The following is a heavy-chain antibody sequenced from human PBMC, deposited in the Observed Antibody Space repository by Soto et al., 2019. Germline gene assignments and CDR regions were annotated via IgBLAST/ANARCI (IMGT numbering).Heavy chain of an antibody. Sequence: XETLSLTCTVSGGSISSSSYYWGWIRQPPGKGLEWIGSIYYSGSTYYNPSLKSRVTISVDTSKNQFSLKLSSVTAAGTAVYYCATNYDYYYYYGMDVWGQGTTVTVSS. J-gene: IGHJ6*02. CDR3: ATNYDYYYYYGMDV. V-gene: IGHV4-39*01. CDR2: IYYSGST. D-gene: IGHD4-4*01. CDR1: GGSISSSSYY.